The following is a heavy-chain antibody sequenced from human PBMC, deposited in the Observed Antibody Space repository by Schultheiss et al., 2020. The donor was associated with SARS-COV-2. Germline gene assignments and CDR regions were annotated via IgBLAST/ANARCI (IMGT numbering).Heavy chain of an antibody. J-gene: IGHJ4*02. Sequence: SETLSLTCAVYGGSLSGYYWGWIRQPPGKGLEWIGSIYYSGSTNYNPSLKSRVTISVDTSKNQFSLKLSSVTAADTAVYYCARGPNPATPDYWGQGTLVTVSS. CDR2: IYYSGST. V-gene: IGHV4-34*01. D-gene: IGHD2-2*01. CDR1: GGSLSGYY. CDR3: ARGPNPATPDY.